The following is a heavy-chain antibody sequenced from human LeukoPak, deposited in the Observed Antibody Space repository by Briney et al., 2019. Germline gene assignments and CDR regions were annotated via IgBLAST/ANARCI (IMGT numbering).Heavy chain of an antibody. J-gene: IGHJ5*02. CDR2: INTNTGNP. CDR1: RYTFTTYA. D-gene: IGHD2-8*02. V-gene: IGHV7-4-1*02. Sequence: ASVKVSCKASRYTFTTYAMNWVRQAPGQGLEWMGWINTNTGNPTFAQGFTGRFVFSLDTSVSTAYLQITGLKAEDTAVYYCARVIRQLLVVWFDPWGQGTLVTVSS. CDR3: ARVIRQLLVVWFDP.